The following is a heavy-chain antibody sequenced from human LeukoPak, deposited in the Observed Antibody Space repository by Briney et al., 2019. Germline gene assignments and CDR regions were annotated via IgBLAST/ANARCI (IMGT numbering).Heavy chain of an antibody. CDR3: ASDTMLVPAGSYYDS. Sequence: SETLSLTCTVSGGSISNSVYSWGWIRQPPEKGLEWIGTIYYSGTTYSNPSLKSRLTISVDTSKNQFSLKLTSVTAADTAVYYCASDTMLVPAGSYYDSWGQGTLVTVSS. D-gene: IGHD2-2*01. CDR2: IYYSGTT. J-gene: IGHJ4*02. V-gene: IGHV4-39*01. CDR1: GGSISNSVYS.